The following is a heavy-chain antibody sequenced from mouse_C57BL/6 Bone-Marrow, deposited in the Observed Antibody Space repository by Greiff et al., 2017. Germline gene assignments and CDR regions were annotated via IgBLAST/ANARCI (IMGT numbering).Heavy chain of an antibody. J-gene: IGHJ2*01. D-gene: IGHD1-1*01. CDR3: ARPIYFYCYFDD. Sequence: EVKVVESGGDLVKPGGSLKLSCAASGFTFSSYGMSWVRQTPDKRLEWVATISSGGSYTYYPDSVKGRFTISRDNAKNTLYLQMSSLKSEDTAMYYCARPIYFYCYFDDWGQGTTLTVSS. V-gene: IGHV5-6*01. CDR1: GFTFSSYG. CDR2: ISSGGSYT.